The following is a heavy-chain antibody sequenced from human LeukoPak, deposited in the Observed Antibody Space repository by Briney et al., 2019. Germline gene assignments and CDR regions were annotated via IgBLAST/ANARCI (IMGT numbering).Heavy chain of an antibody. CDR2: IVVGSGNT. J-gene: IGHJ4*02. V-gene: IGHV1-58*02. CDR3: ARGYYDFWSGWSYYFDY. CDR1: GFTFTSSA. D-gene: IGHD3-3*01. Sequence: ASVKVSCKASGFTFTSSAMQWVRQARGQRLEWIGWIVVGSGNTNYAQKFQERVTITRDMSTSTAYMELSSLRSEDTAVYYCARGYYDFWSGWSYYFDYWGQGTLVTVSS.